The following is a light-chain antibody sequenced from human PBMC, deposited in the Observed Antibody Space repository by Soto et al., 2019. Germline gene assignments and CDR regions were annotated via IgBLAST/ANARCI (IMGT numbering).Light chain of an antibody. CDR1: EYSGTW. Sequence: QMSLSPSSVSASVGIAGTSIFRASEYSGTWVGWYHQKPGKATNLLTSTACSLQSCVPTRFSGSGSGTDFTLTISSVPADDFANYCRQQYNNHLTFGGGTKVDIK. J-gene: IGKJ4*01. CDR3: QQYNNHLT. V-gene: IGKV1-12*01. CDR2: TAC.